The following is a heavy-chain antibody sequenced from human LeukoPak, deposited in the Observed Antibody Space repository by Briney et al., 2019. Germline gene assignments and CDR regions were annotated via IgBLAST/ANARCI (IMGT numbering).Heavy chain of an antibody. D-gene: IGHD3-3*01. CDR2: INPNSGGT. CDR1: GYTFTGYY. V-gene: IGHV1-2*02. J-gene: IGHJ5*02. CDR3: ARDVGITIFGVVENWFDP. Sequence: GASVKVSCKASGYTFTGYYMHWVRQAPGQGLEWMGWINPNSGGTNYAQKFQGRVTMTRDTSISTAYMELSRLRSDDTAVYYCARDVGITIFGVVENWFDPWGQGTLVTVSS.